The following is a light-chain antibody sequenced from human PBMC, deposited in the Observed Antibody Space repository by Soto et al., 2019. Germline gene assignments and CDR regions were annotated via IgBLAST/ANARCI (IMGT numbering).Light chain of an antibody. V-gene: IGLV1-40*01. CDR3: TTWDDSLSGYV. J-gene: IGLJ1*01. Sequence: QSVLTQPPSVSGAPGQRVTISCTGSSSNIGAFYDVHWYQQLPGTAPKLLIYGSINRPSGVPDRFSGSKSGTSASLAITGLQAEDEADYYCTTWDDSLSGYVFGTGTKLTVL. CDR1: SSNIGAFYD. CDR2: GSI.